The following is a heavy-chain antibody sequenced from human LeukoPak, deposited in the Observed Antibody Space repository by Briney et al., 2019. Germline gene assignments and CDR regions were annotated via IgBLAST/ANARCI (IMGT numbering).Heavy chain of an antibody. J-gene: IGHJ4*02. CDR3: ARGQEMVRGVMSYYFDY. Sequence: SETLSLTCTVSGGSISSSSYYGGWLRQPPGMGLVWLGSIYYSGSTSYNPALKSRVSILADAAKNKFSLKLSSVPAADSAAYYCARGQEMVRGVMSYYFDYWGQGTLVTVSP. CDR1: GGSISSSSYY. D-gene: IGHD3-10*01. CDR2: IYYSGST. V-gene: IGHV4-39*07.